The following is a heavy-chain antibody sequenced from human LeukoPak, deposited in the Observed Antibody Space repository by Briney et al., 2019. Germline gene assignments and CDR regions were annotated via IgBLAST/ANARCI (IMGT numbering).Heavy chain of an antibody. CDR3: AKSSHYDFWSGYPDY. J-gene: IGHJ4*02. D-gene: IGHD3-3*01. V-gene: IGHV3-9*03. Sequence: GGSLRLSCAASGFTFDDYAMHWVRQAPGKGLEWVSGISWNSGSIGYADSVKGRFTTSRDNAKNSLYLQMNSLRAEDMALYYCAKSSHYDFWSGYPDYWGQGTLVTVSS. CDR2: ISWNSGSI. CDR1: GFTFDDYA.